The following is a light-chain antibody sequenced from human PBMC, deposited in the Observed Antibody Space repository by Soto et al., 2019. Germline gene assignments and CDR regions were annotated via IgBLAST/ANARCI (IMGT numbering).Light chain of an antibody. CDR2: GAS. Sequence: VLTQSPATLSLSPGERATLSCRAGQSIHTSLAWYQQKSVKPPRLVIYGASSRATGIPDRFSGSGSGTDFTLTISRLEPEDFAVYYCQQYGSSPTTFGQGTRLEIK. V-gene: IGKV3-20*01. CDR3: QQYGSSPTT. CDR1: QSIHTS. J-gene: IGKJ5*01.